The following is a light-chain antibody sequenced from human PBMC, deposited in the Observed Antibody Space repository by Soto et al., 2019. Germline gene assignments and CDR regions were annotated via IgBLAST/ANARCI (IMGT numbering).Light chain of an antibody. CDR2: AAS. CDR1: RGIGDR. J-gene: IGKJ1*01. Sequence: DIRITHSLSSLYAVVVYRVTSTCRARRGIGDRLDWFQQKPGKAPQFLIQAASNLQSGVPSRFSGSGSGTEFILSINSLQPEDIATYYCLQVSSFPRTFGQGTKVDIK. CDR3: LQVSSFPRT. V-gene: IGKV1-12*01.